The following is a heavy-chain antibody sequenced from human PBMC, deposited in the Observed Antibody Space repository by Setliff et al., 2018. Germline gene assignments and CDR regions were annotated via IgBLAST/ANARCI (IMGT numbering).Heavy chain of an antibody. D-gene: IGHD6-13*01. CDR3: ALSSSWFKDFQH. J-gene: IGHJ1*01. CDR1: GGSISSGSYY. Sequence: SETLSLTCTVSGGSISSGSYYWTWIRQHPGKGLEWIGYIYYSGSTNYNPSLKSRVTISEDMSKNQFSLKVSSVTAADTAIYYCALSSSWFKDFQHWGQGTLVTVSS. CDR2: IYYSGST. V-gene: IGHV4-61*01.